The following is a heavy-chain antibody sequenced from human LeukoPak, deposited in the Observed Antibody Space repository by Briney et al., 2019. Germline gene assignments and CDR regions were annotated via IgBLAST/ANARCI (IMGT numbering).Heavy chain of an antibody. J-gene: IGHJ4*02. CDR2: IKSKTDGGTT. CDR3: TSRYCSGGSCHGYFDY. D-gene: IGHD2-15*01. V-gene: IGHV3-15*07. Sequence: PSGTLSLTCAVSGGSISSSNWWSWVRQAPGKGLEWVGRIKSKTDGGTTDYAAPVKGRFTISRDDSKNTLYLQMNSLKTEDTAVYYCTSRYCSGGSCHGYFDYWGQGTLVTVSS. CDR1: GGSISSSNW.